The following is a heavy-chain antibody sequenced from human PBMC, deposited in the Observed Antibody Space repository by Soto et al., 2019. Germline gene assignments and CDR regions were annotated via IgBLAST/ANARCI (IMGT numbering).Heavy chain of an antibody. J-gene: IGHJ6*02. V-gene: IGHV6-1*01. CDR3: ARDLSGYDSSWYYYNIPSMNSETYGMDV. Sequence: PSQTLSLTCAISGDSVSSNSAAWNWIRQSPSRGLEWLGRTYYRSKWYNDYAVSVKSRITINPDTSKNQFSLQLNSVTPEDTAVYYCARDLSGYDSSWYYYNIPSMNSETYGMDVWGQGTTVTVSS. CDR2: TYYRSKWYN. D-gene: IGHD6-13*01. CDR1: GDSVSSNSAA.